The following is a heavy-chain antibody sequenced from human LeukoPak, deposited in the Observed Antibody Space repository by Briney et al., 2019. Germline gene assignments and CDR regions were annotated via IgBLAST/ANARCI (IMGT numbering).Heavy chain of an antibody. CDR3: ARRVGYSSGWYKGDAFDI. J-gene: IGHJ3*02. CDR1: GFTFSSYS. V-gene: IGHV3-48*04. D-gene: IGHD6-19*01. Sequence: GGSLRLSCAASGFTFSSYSMNWVRQAPGKGLEWVSYISSSSTTIYYADSVKGRLTISRDNAKNSLYLQMNSLRAEDTAVYYCARRVGYSSGWYKGDAFDIWGQGTMVTVSS. CDR2: ISSSSTTI.